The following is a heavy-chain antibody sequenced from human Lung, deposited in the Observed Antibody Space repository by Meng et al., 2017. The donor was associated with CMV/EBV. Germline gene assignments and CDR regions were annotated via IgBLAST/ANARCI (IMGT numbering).Heavy chain of an antibody. V-gene: IGHV1-2*02. J-gene: IGHJ4*02. CDR1: GHSFSGYY. CDR3: ARAAYTSFFDF. Sequence: ASAKVSCKASGHSFSGYYIHWLRQAPGQGPEWMGWISPNSGDTNYAQKFQGRVTMTRDTSTIPVYMELTRLTSDDTAVYYCARAAYTSFFDFWGQGTLVTVSS. CDR2: ISPNSGDT. D-gene: IGHD2-2*01.